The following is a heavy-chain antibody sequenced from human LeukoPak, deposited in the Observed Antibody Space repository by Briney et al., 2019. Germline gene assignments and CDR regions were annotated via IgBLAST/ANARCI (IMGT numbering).Heavy chain of an antibody. V-gene: IGHV3-7*03. J-gene: IGHJ4*02. CDR2: IKQDGSEK. D-gene: IGHD4-17*01. CDR1: GFTFSNAW. Sequence: GGSLRLSCAASGFTFSNAWMSWVRQAPGKGLEWVANIKQDGSEKYYVDSVKGRFTISRDNAKNSLYLQMNSLRAEDTAVYYCAKESPDYGDYAFDYWGQGTLVTVSS. CDR3: AKESPDYGDYAFDY.